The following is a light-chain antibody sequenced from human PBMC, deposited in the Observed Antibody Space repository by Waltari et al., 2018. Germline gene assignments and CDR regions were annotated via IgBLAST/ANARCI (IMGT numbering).Light chain of an antibody. CDR1: SSDIGTYNH. Sequence: QSALTQPASVSGSPGQSITISCTGTSSDIGTYNHVPWYQQRPGQAPKGMIYDVNNRPSGVSSRFSGSKSGNTASLTISGLQSEDEAEYYCSSYRSSVIYVFGTGTKVTVL. V-gene: IGLV2-14*01. CDR2: DVN. J-gene: IGLJ1*01. CDR3: SSYRSSVIYV.